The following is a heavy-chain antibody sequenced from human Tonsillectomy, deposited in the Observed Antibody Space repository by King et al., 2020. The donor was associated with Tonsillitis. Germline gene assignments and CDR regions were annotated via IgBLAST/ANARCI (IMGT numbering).Heavy chain of an antibody. CDR3: AKSYYYDSSGYPSDAFNI. CDR2: VSGSGGMT. J-gene: IGHJ3*02. Sequence: VQRVESGGGLVQPGGSLRRSCAASRCIFSTYAMSWVRQAPGKGLEWVSAVSGSGGMTYYADSVKGRFTISRDNSKSTLYLQMSGLRAEDTAVYYCAKSYYYDSSGYPSDAFNIWGQGTMVTVSS. D-gene: IGHD3-22*01. V-gene: IGHV3-23*04. CDR1: RCIFSTYA.